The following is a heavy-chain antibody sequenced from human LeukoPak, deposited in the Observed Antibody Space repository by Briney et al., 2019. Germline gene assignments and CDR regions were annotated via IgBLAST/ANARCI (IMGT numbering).Heavy chain of an antibody. CDR3: ARDCGDDPPLFGMDA. CDR1: GYTFTGYY. Sequence: RASVKVSCKASGYTFTGYYMHWVRQAPGQGLEWMGWINPNSGGTNYAQKFQGRVTMTRDTSTSTVYMELSSLRSEDTAVYYCARDCGDDPPLFGMDAWGQGTTVTVSS. J-gene: IGHJ6*02. D-gene: IGHD5-12*01. V-gene: IGHV1-2*02. CDR2: INPNSGGT.